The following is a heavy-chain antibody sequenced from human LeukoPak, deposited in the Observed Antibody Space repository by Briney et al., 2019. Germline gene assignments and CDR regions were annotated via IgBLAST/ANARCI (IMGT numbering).Heavy chain of an antibody. CDR3: ARDGDYVWGSYRYTLSADY. V-gene: IGHV1-69*06. CDR1: GGTFSSYA. D-gene: IGHD3-16*02. CDR2: IIPIFGTA. Sequence: SVKVSCKASGGTFSSYAISWVRQAPGQGLEWMGGIIPIFGTANYAQKFQGRVTITADKSTSTAYMELSSLRSEDTAVYYCARDGDYVWGSYRYTLSADYWGQGTLVTVSS. J-gene: IGHJ4*02.